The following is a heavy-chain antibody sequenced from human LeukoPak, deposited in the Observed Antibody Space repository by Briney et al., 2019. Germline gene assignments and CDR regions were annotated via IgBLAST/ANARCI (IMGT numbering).Heavy chain of an antibody. Sequence: GASVKVSCKASGYTFTGYYMHWVRQAPGQGLEWMGWINPNSGGTNYAQKFQGRVTMTRDTSISTAYMELSRPRSDDTAVYYCARHRALGATPTLGYWGQGTLVTVSS. CDR2: INPNSGGT. D-gene: IGHD1-26*01. V-gene: IGHV1-2*02. CDR3: ARHRALGATPTLGY. J-gene: IGHJ4*02. CDR1: GYTFTGYY.